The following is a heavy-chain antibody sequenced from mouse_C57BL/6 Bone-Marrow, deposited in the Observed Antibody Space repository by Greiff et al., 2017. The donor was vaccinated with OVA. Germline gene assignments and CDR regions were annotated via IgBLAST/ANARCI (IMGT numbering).Heavy chain of an antibody. D-gene: IGHD1-1*01. CDR1: GFTFSSYG. Sequence: EVKLVESGGDLVKPGGSLKLSCAASGFTFSSYGMSWVRQTPDQRLEWVATISSGGSCTYYPDSVTGRFTISRDNAKNTLYLQMSSLKSEDTAMYYFARRAYGSSYEDDYWGQGTTLTVSS. CDR3: ARRAYGSSYEDDY. J-gene: IGHJ2*01. V-gene: IGHV5-6*02. CDR2: ISSGGSCT.